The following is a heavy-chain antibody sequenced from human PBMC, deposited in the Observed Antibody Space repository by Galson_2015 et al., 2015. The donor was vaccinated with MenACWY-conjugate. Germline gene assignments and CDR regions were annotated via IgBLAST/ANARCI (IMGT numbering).Heavy chain of an antibody. J-gene: IGHJ5*02. CDR3: ARGEVRFGP. CDR1: GYTFTRYF. V-gene: IGHV1-46*01. CDR2: INPSGGST. Sequence: SVKVSCKASGYTFTRYFMQWVRQAPGQGLEWMGLINPSGGSTVYAQTFGGRVTLTRDTSTSTVYMELSSLQSEDTAVYYCARGEVRFGPWGQGTLVTVSS.